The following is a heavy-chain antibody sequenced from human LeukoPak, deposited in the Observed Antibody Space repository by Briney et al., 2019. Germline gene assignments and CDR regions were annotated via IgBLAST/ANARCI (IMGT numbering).Heavy chain of an antibody. D-gene: IGHD1-26*01. CDR2: ISSSGKA. CDR3: ARFKGGTGFDY. Sequence: SETLSLTCAVSGGSITTTDFDWAWIPQPPGQGFEWITTISSSGKAYYYPSLMSRVTISVDTSKNQFSLDVTSVTAADTGLFYCARFKGGTGFDYWGRGILV. CDR1: GGSITTTDFD. J-gene: IGHJ4*02. V-gene: IGHV4-39*01.